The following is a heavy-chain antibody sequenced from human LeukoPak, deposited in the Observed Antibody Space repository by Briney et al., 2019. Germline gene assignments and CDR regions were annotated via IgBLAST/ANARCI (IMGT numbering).Heavy chain of an antibody. CDR1: GFTFSSYW. J-gene: IGHJ4*02. Sequence: GGSLRLSCAASGFTFSSYWMHWVRQAPGKGLVWVSRISSDGSSTSYADSVKGRFTISRDNAKNTLYLQMNSLRAEDTAVYYCAREATRYYDSSGDVDYWGQGTLVTVSS. V-gene: IGHV3-74*01. D-gene: IGHD3-22*01. CDR3: AREATRYYDSSGDVDY. CDR2: ISSDGSST.